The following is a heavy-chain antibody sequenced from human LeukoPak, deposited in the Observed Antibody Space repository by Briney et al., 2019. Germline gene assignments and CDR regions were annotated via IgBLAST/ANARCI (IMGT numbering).Heavy chain of an antibody. J-gene: IGHJ5*02. CDR2: IYSGGTT. CDR1: EFTVSSNF. V-gene: IGHV3-66*01. CDR3: ARDRDYYGSGSYEWFDP. Sequence: GGSLRLSCAASEFTVSSNFMSWVRQAPGKGLEWVSTIYSGGTTYYSDSVKGRFTISRDNSKNMLYLQMISLRAEDTAVYYCARDRDYYGSGSYEWFDPWGQGTLVTVSS. D-gene: IGHD3-10*01.